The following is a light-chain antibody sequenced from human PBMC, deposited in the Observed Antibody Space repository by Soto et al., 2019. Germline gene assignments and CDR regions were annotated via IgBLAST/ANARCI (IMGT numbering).Light chain of an antibody. J-gene: IGLJ2*01. CDR3: SSYAGFNTVI. CDR1: SSDVGGYNL. CDR2: AVT. V-gene: IGLV2-23*02. Sequence: QSALTQPASVSGSPGQSITISCTGTSSDVGGYNLVSWYQQHPGKAPKLMISAVTKRPAGVSSRFSGSKSGNTASLTISGLQAEDEADYYCSSYAGFNTVIFGGGTKVTVL.